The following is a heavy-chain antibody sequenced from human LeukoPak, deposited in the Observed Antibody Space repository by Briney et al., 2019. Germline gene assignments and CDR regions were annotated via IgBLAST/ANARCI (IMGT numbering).Heavy chain of an antibody. CDR1: GGSISSGSYY. V-gene: IGHV4-61*02. J-gene: IGHJ4*02. D-gene: IGHD5/OR15-5a*01. CDR2: IYTSGST. Sequence: PSETLSLTCTVSGGSISSGSYYWNWIRQPAGKGLEWIGRIYTSGSTDYNPSLKSRVTISLDTSKKQSSLKLSSVTAADTAVYYCARGDSTFDYWGQGTLVTVSS. CDR3: ARGDSTFDY.